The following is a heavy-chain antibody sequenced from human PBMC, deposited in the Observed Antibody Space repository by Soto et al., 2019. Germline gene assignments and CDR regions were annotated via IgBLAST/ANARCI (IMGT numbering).Heavy chain of an antibody. Sequence: ASVKVSCKASGYTFTSYAMHWGRQAPGQRLEWMGWINAGNGNTKYSQKFQGRVTITRDTSASTAYMELNSLRSEDTAVYYCARGAPYSSSSDSSFDYWGQGTLVTVSS. J-gene: IGHJ4*02. CDR1: GYTFTSYA. CDR2: INAGNGNT. D-gene: IGHD6-6*01. CDR3: ARGAPYSSSSDSSFDY. V-gene: IGHV1-3*01.